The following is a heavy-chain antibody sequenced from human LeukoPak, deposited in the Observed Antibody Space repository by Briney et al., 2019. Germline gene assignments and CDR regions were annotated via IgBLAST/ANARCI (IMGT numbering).Heavy chain of an antibody. CDR3: ARDGEGGSSWYNALSI. CDR2: INPNSGGT. J-gene: IGHJ3*02. D-gene: IGHD6-13*01. CDR1: GYTFTGYY. V-gene: IGHV1-2*04. Sequence: ASVKVSCKASGYTFTGYYMHWVRQAPGQGLEWMGWINPNSGGTNYAQKFQGWVTMTRDTSISTAYMELSRLRSDDTAVYYCARDGEGGSSWYNALSIWGQGTMVTVSS.